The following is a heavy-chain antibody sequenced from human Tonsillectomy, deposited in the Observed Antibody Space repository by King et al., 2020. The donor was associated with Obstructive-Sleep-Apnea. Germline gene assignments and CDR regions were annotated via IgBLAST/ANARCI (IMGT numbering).Heavy chain of an antibody. CDR2: ISYSGST. D-gene: IGHD1-26*01. CDR3: ATGPISGEYGQFDY. V-gene: IGHV4-59*08. J-gene: IGHJ4*02. Sequence: QLQESGPGLVKPSETLSLTCTVSGDSIGSYSWSWIRQPPGEGLEWIGCISYSGSTNYNPSLKSRVTISVDTSKNQFSLKLSSVTAADTAVYYCATGPISGEYGQFDYWGQGTLVTVSS. CDR1: GDSIGSYS.